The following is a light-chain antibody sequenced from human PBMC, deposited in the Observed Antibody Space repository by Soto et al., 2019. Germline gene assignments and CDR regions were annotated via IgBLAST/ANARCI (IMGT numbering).Light chain of an antibody. V-gene: IGLV2-23*01. CDR1: SSDVGSYNL. CDR2: EDN. Sequence: QSALPKPASVSGSPGQSITISCTGTSSDVGSYNLVSWYQHHPGKAPKFIIYEDNKRPSGVSNRFSGSKSGNTASLTISGLQAEYEADYYCCAFVRITALLFGGATKLTV. CDR3: CAFVRITALL. J-gene: IGLJ2*01.